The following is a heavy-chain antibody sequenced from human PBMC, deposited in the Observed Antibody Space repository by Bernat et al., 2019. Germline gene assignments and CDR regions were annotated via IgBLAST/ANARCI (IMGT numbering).Heavy chain of an antibody. Sequence: EVQLVESGGGLVKPGESLRLSCAASGFTFSTYGMNWVRQAPGKGLEWISYINDVSSHIYYADSVRGRFTISRDNAKNSLYLQMNSLRDEDTAVYYCTRDGLVDARSSYMDFWGKGATVTVSS. CDR3: TRDGLVDARSSYMDF. V-gene: IGHV3-21*05. CDR2: INDVSSHI. CDR1: GFTFSTYG. D-gene: IGHD6-19*01. J-gene: IGHJ6*03.